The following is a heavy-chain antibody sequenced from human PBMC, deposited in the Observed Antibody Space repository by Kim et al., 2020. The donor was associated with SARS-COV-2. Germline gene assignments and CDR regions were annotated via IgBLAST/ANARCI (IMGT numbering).Heavy chain of an antibody. D-gene: IGHD6-19*01. Sequence: GGSLRLSCAASGFTFSNYAMHWVRQAPGKGLEWVAVISFDESDQYYADSVKGRFTISRDGSNNALHLQMNSLRAEDTAVYYCARGQSYSSGWHPLYYYAMDVWGQGTTVTVSS. J-gene: IGHJ6*02. CDR3: ARGQSYSSGWHPLYYYAMDV. CDR2: ISFDESDQ. V-gene: IGHV3-30-3*01. CDR1: GFTFSNYA.